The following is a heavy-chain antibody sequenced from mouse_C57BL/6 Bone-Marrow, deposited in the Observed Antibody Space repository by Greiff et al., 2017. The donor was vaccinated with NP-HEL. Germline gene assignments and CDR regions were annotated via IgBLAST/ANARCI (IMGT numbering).Heavy chain of an antibody. CDR2: IDPSDSYT. J-gene: IGHJ2*01. Sequence: QVQLQQPGAELVRPGPSVKLSCKASGYTFTSYWMHWVKQRPGQGLEWIGVIDPSDSYTNYNQKFKGKATLTVDTSSSTAYMQLSSLTSEDSAVYYCARDRLGDFDYWGQGTTLTVSS. CDR1: GYTFTSYW. D-gene: IGHD4-1*01. CDR3: ARDRLGDFDY. V-gene: IGHV1-59*01.